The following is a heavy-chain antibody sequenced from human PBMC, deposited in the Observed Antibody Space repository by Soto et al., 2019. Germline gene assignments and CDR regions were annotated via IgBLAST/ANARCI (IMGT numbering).Heavy chain of an antibody. J-gene: IGHJ6*02. CDR1: GFTFTSSA. V-gene: IGHV1-58*01. Sequence: ASVKVSCKASGFTFTSSAVQWVRQARGQRLEWIGWIVVGSGNTNYAQKFQERVTITRDMSTSTAYMELSSLRSEDTAVYYGAAVRMVRGATWAYYYYGMDVWGQGTTVTVSS. D-gene: IGHD3-10*01. CDR3: AAVRMVRGATWAYYYYGMDV. CDR2: IVVGSGNT.